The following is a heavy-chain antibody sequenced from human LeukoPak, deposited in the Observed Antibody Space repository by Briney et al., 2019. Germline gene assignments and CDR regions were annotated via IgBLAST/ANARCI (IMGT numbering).Heavy chain of an antibody. CDR1: GYTFINYG. Sequence: GASVKVSCKASGYTFINYGITWVRQAPGQGLEWMGWISNYNGNTNYARKFQGRVTMTTDTSTTTAYMELRSLRSDDTAVYYCARADYYYDSSGYYWFDPWGQGTLVTVSS. CDR3: ARADYYYDSSGYYWFDP. CDR2: ISNYNGNT. D-gene: IGHD3-22*01. V-gene: IGHV1-18*01. J-gene: IGHJ5*02.